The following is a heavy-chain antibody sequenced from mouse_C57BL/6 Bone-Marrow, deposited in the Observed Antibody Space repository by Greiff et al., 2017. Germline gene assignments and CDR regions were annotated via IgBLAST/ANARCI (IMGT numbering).Heavy chain of an antibody. J-gene: IGHJ3*01. CDR2: ISSGGSYT. Sequence: EVQLQESGGDLVKPGGSLKLSCAASGFTFSSYGMSWVRQTPDKRLEWVATISSGGSYTYYPDSVKGRFTISRDNAKNTLYLQMSSLKSEDTAMYYCARHSNSWLAYGGQGTVVSGSA. D-gene: IGHD2-5*01. CDR1: GFTFSSYG. CDR3: ARHSNSWLAY. V-gene: IGHV5-6*01.